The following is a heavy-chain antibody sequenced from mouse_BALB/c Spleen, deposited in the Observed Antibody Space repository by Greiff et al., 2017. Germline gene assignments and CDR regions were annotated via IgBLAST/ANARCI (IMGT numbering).Heavy chain of an antibody. CDR1: GYSITSGYY. CDR3: ANYGYDKFAY. CDR2: ISYDGSN. D-gene: IGHD2-2*01. J-gene: IGHJ3*01. V-gene: IGHV3-6*02. Sequence: EVQLQESGPGLVKPSQSLSLTCSVTGYSITSGYYWNWIRQFPGNKLEWMGYISYDGSNNYNPSLKNRISITRDTSKNQFFLKLNSVTTEDTATYYCANYGYDKFAYWGQGTLVTVSA.